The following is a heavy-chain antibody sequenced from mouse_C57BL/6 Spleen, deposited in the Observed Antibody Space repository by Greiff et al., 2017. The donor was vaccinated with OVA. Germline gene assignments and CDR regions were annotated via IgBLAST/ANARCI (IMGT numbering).Heavy chain of an antibody. CDR2: IHPNSGST. CDR3: ARPDEDYAMDY. V-gene: IGHV1-64*01. Sequence: VQLQQPGAELVKPGASVKLSCKASGYTFTSYWMHWVKQRPGQGLEWIGMIHPNSGSTNYNEKFKSKATLTVDKSSSTAYMQLSSLTSEDSAVYYCARPDEDYAMDYWGQGTSVTVSS. CDR1: GYTFTSYW. J-gene: IGHJ4*01.